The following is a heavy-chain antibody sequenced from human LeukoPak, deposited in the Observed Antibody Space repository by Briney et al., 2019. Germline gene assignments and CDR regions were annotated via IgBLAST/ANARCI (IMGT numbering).Heavy chain of an antibody. D-gene: IGHD1-26*01. CDR2: INPSGGST. Sequence: PRASVKVSCKASGYTFTSYYMHWGRQAPGQGLEWMGIINPSGGSTTYAQKFQGRVTMTNDTSTTTVYMELSSLRSDDTAVYYCARDWDLLTTGLYYFDYWGQGTLVTVSS. CDR1: GYTFTSYY. V-gene: IGHV1-46*01. CDR3: ARDWDLLTTGLYYFDY. J-gene: IGHJ4*02.